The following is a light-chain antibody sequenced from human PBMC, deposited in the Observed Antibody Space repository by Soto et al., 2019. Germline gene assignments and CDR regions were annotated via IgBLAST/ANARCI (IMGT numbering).Light chain of an antibody. Sequence: DIQMTQSPSFLSASVGDRVTITCRASQNIGVNLNWYQQKPGKAPKFLIYNASTLQSGVPSRFSGSRSGTDFTLTISSLEPEDSAVYYRQQRHMWPITFGQGTRLEIK. CDR3: QQRHMWPIT. J-gene: IGKJ5*01. V-gene: IGKV1-39*01. CDR1: QNIGVN. CDR2: NAS.